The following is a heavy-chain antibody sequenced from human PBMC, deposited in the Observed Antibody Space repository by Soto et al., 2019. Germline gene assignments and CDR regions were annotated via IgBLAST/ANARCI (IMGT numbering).Heavy chain of an antibody. Sequence: SETLSLTCAVYGGSFSGYYWSWIRQPPGKGLEWIGEINHSGSTNYNPSLKSRVTISVDTSKNQFSLKLSSVTAADTAVYYCARHWNYGIDYWGQGTLVTVSS. CDR3: ARHWNYGIDY. D-gene: IGHD1-7*01. CDR2: INHSGST. CDR1: GGSFSGYY. J-gene: IGHJ4*02. V-gene: IGHV4-34*01.